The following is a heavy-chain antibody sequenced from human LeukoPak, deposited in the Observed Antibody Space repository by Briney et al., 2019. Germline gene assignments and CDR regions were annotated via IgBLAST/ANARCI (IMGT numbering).Heavy chain of an antibody. V-gene: IGHV3-30*18. J-gene: IGHJ4*02. CDR3: AKDWAGSPRKHRPGYLFDY. Sequence: GGSLRLSCAASGFTFSSYGMHWFRQPPGKGLEWVAVISYDGSNKYYADSVKGRFTISRDNSKNTLYLQMNSLRAEDTAVYYCAKDWAGSPRKHRPGYLFDYWGQGTLVTVSS. D-gene: IGHD2-15*01. CDR1: GFTFSSYG. CDR2: ISYDGSNK.